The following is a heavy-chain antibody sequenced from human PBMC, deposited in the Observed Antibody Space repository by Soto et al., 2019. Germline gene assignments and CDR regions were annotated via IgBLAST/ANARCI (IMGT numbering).Heavy chain of an antibody. Sequence: QVQLQESGPGLVRPSETLSLTCTVSGGSISSSSYYWGWIRQPPGKGLEWMGSIYYSGRTYYNPSLTFRVPSQLDTCTSQFSLELAAVTAVGKVVYFWAPSRGQHWGQGTLVSVSP. V-gene: IGHV4-39*01. D-gene: IGHD6-25*01. CDR1: GGSISSSSYY. CDR2: IYYSGRT. J-gene: IGHJ4*02. CDR3: APSRGQH.